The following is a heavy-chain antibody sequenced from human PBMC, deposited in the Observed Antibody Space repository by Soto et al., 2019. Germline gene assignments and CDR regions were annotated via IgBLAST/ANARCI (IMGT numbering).Heavy chain of an antibody. CDR2: MNPNSGVT. V-gene: IGHV1-2*02. D-gene: IGHD2-2*01. CDR1: GYTFIGYE. J-gene: IGHJ6*02. Sequence: ASVKVSCKASGYTFIGYEIHWVRQAPGQGLEWMGWMNPNSGVTRNAQKFQGRVTMTRDTSISTAYMELSGLTSDDTALYYCVISYRPGGLVPTAPWGQGTSVTVSS. CDR3: VISYRPGGLVPTAP.